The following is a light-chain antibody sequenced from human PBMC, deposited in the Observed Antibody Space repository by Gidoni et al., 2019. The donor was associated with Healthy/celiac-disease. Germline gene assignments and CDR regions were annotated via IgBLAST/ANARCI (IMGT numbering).Light chain of an antibody. CDR2: KAS. V-gene: IGKV1-5*03. J-gene: IGKJ3*01. CDR3: QHYNSYLT. CDR1: QSISSW. Sequence: QMTQSPSTLSASVGDRVTITCRASQSISSWFALYQQQPGKAPNLLIYKASRLDSGVPSRFSGSCSGTEFPLTSSSLQPDDFATYYCQHYNSYLTFGPGTKVDIK.